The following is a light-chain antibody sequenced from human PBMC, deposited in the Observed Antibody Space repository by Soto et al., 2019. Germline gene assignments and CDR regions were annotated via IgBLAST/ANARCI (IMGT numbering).Light chain of an antibody. CDR2: LAS. J-gene: IGKJ2*01. V-gene: IGKV3-20*01. Sequence: EIVLTQSPGTLSLSAGERATLSCRASQSVGGTYLAWYQRKDGQAPRLLIYLASSRATGIPDRFSGSGSGTDFTLTISRLEAEDFAVYYCQQYGSSPYTFGQGTMLEIK. CDR3: QQYGSSPYT. CDR1: QSVGGTY.